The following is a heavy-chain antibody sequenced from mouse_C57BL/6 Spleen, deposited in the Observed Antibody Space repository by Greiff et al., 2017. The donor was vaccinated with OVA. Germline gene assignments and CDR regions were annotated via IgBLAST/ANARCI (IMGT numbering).Heavy chain of an antibody. Sequence: VKVVESGPELVKPGASVKISCKASGYAFSSSWMNWVKQRPGKGLEWIGRIYPGDGDTNYNGKFKGKATLTADKSSSTAYMQLSSLTSEDSAVYFCARGGYYGSSDYAMDYWGQGTSVTVSS. CDR3: ARGGYYGSSDYAMDY. CDR1: GYAFSSSW. D-gene: IGHD1-1*01. J-gene: IGHJ4*01. V-gene: IGHV1-82*01. CDR2: IYPGDGDT.